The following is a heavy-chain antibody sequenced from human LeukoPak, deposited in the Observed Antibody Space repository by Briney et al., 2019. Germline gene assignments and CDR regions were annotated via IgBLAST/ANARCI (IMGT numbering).Heavy chain of an antibody. CDR2: IIPILGIA. V-gene: IGHV1-69*02. D-gene: IGHD4-23*01. Sequence: GASVKVSCKASGGTFSSYTISWVRQAPGQGLEWMGRIIPILGIANYAQKFQGRVTITADKSTSTAYMELSSLRSEDTAVYYCARGYVGGNSRDAFDIWGQGTMVTVSS. J-gene: IGHJ3*02. CDR3: ARGYVGGNSRDAFDI. CDR1: GGTFSSYT.